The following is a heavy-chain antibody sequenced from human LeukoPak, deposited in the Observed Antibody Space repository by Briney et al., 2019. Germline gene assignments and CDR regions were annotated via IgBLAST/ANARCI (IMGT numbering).Heavy chain of an antibody. V-gene: IGHV4-34*01. CDR2: INHSGST. Sequence: SETLSLTCAVYGGSFSGYYWSWIRQPPGKGLEWIGEINHSGSTNYNPSLKSRVTISVDTSKNQFSLKLSSATAADTAVYYCAREVRPAYWYFDLWGRGTLVTVSS. CDR1: GGSFSGYY. CDR3: AREVRPAYWYFDL. J-gene: IGHJ2*01. D-gene: IGHD1-1*01.